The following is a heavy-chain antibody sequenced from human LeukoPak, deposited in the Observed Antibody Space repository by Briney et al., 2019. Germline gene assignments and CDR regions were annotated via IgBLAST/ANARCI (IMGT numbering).Heavy chain of an antibody. CDR1: GYTFTGYY. Sequence: ASVKVSCKASGYTFTGYYMHWVRQAPGQGLEWMGWINPNSGGTNYAQKFQGRVTMTRDASISTAYMELSRLRSDDTAVYFCARGPGYYGSGRGAFDIWGPGTMVTVSS. V-gene: IGHV1-2*02. J-gene: IGHJ3*02. CDR2: INPNSGGT. CDR3: ARGPGYYGSGRGAFDI. D-gene: IGHD3-10*01.